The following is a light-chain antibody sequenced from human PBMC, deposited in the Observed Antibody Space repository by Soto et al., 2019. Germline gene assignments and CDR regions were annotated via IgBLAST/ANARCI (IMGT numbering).Light chain of an antibody. CDR2: DVS. CDR3: CYYAGRHV. V-gene: IGLV2-11*01. Sequence: QSGLTQPRAVSGSPGQSVTISCTGTSRDVGGYNYVSWYQQHPGKAPKLMIYDVSKRPSGVPDRFSGSKSGNTASLTISGLQAEEEADYYCCYYAGRHVFGTGTKVTVL. CDR1: SRDVGGYNY. J-gene: IGLJ1*01.